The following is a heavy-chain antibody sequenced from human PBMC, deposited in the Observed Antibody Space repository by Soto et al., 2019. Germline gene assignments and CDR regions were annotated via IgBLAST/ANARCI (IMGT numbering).Heavy chain of an antibody. V-gene: IGHV1-2*04. CDR2: INPNSGGT. CDR1: GYTFTGHY. D-gene: IGHD2-15*01. Sequence: GASVKVSWKASGYTFTGHYIHWVRQAPGRGLDWMGWINPNSGGTNYAQKFQGWVTMTRDTSISTAYMELNRLRSDDTAVYYCVSENCSGRSRYAAYMDVWGIVITVTVAS. J-gene: IGHJ6*03. CDR3: VSENCSGRSRYAAYMDV.